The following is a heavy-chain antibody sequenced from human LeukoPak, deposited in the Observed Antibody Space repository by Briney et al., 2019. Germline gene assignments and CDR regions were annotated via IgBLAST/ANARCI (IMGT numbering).Heavy chain of an antibody. CDR2: ITPNTGDT. Sequence: ASVKVSCKASGYTFSSFYLHWVRQAPGQGLEWMGIITPNTGDTTYAPKFQDRLIMTRDRSTSTVYMELHSLRSEDTAVYYCARSRNYYRVYFDNWGQGTPVPVSP. CDR1: GYTFSSFY. CDR3: ARSRNYYRVYFDN. J-gene: IGHJ4*02. D-gene: IGHD3-10*01. V-gene: IGHV1-46*01.